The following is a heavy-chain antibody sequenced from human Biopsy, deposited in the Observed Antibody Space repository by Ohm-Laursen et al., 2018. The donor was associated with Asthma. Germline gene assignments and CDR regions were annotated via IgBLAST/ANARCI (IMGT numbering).Heavy chain of an antibody. CDR2: ISPIFGST. Sequence: SVKVSCKASGGTFSSDAIGWVRQAPGQGLEWMGGISPIFGSTAYAQKFQGRVTITADVFTSTVYMELSGLRSEDTAVLYCAKARCYYYYCDMEVWGPGTAITVSS. CDR3: AKARCYYYYCDMEV. J-gene: IGHJ6*02. CDR1: GGTFSSDA. V-gene: IGHV1-69*13.